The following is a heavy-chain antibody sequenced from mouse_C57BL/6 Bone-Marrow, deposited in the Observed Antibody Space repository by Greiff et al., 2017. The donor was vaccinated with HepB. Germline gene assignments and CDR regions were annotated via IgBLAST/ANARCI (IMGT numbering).Heavy chain of an antibody. D-gene: IGHD1-1*01. J-gene: IGHJ2*01. CDR1: GFTFSDYY. CDR3: ARVDYYGSSYRYFDY. CDR2: INYDGSST. Sequence: EVMLVESEGGLVQPGSSMKLSCTASGFTFSDYYMAWVRQVPEKGLEWVANINYDGSSTYYLDSLKSRFIISRDNAKNILYLQMSSLKSEDTATYYCARVDYYGSSYRYFDYWGQGTTLTVSS. V-gene: IGHV5-16*01.